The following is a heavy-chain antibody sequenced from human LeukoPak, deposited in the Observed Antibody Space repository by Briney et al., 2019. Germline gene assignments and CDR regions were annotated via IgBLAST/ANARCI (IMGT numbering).Heavy chain of an antibody. D-gene: IGHD6-13*01. J-gene: IGHJ5*02. CDR1: GDSVTSGNSY. Sequence: SETLSLTCSVSGDSVTSGNSYWNWIRQPPGKGLEWIGEINHSGSTNYNPSLRSRVTISVDTSKNQFSLKLSSVTAADTAVYYCARGSSSWYLRWFDPWGQGTLVTVSS. V-gene: IGHV4-61*01. CDR3: ARGSSSWYLRWFDP. CDR2: INHSGST.